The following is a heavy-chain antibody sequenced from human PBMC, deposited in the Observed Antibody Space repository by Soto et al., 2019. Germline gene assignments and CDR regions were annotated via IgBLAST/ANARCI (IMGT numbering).Heavy chain of an antibody. J-gene: IGHJ6*03. D-gene: IGHD6-13*01. Sequence: GASVKVSCKASGYTFTSYGISWVRQAPGQGLEWMGWISAYNGNTNYAQKLQGRVTMTTDTSTSTAYMELRSLRSDDTAVYYCARDTAAAGWSHYYYMDVWGKGTTVTVSS. V-gene: IGHV1-18*01. CDR1: GYTFTSYG. CDR2: ISAYNGNT. CDR3: ARDTAAAGWSHYYYMDV.